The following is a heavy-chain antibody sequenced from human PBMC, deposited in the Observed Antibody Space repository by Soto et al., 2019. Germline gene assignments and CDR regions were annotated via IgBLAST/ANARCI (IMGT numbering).Heavy chain of an antibody. J-gene: IGHJ6*02. CDR2: ISWNSGSI. CDR1: GFTFDDYA. D-gene: IGHD5-12*01. Sequence: GGSLRLSCAASGFTFDDYAMHWVRQAPGKGLEWVSGISWNSGSIGYADSVKGRFTISRDNAKNSLYLQMNSLRAEDTALYYCAKGIVATVYSGMDVWGQGTTVTVS. V-gene: IGHV3-9*01. CDR3: AKGIVATVYSGMDV.